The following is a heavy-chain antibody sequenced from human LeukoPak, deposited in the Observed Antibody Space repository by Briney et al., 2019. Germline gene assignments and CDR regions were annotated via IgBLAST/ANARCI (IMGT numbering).Heavy chain of an antibody. V-gene: IGHV1-69-2*01. D-gene: IGHD2-2*01. CDR2: VDPADGGA. CDR1: GYTFTDYY. CDR3: VQEGYCTSDSCYVH. J-gene: IGHJ4*02. Sequence: ASVKVSCKASGYTFTDYYMHWVVQAPGKGLEWMGRVDPADGGAAYAQKFQGRVTITADPSRDTAYMELTSLRSEDTAMYFCVQEGYCTSDSCYVHWGKGPLVTVSS.